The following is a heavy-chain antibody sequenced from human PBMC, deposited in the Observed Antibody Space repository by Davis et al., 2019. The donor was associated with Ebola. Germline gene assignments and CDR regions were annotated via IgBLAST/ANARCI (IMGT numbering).Heavy chain of an antibody. CDR3: ARDGITVFREDGAFDV. CDR2: IDWDGDE. Sequence: SGPTLVKPTQTLTVTCTCSGFSLTSSGERLSWIRQSPGKALEWLARIDWDGDEFYSTALKSRLSISRDTFKNQVVLTMTNMDPVDTATYYCARDGITVFREDGAFDVWGPGTEVTVSS. D-gene: IGHD3-3*01. J-gene: IGHJ3*01. CDR1: GFSLTSSGER. V-gene: IGHV2-70*04.